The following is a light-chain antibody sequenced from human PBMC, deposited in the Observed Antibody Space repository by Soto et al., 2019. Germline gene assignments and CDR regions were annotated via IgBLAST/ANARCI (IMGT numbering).Light chain of an antibody. CDR1: KLGGKF. CDR2: EDK. V-gene: IGLV3-1*01. J-gene: IGLJ2*01. CDR3: QTWDNSTVV. Sequence: SYELTQPPSVSVSPGQTARITCSGDKLGGKFACWYQRNPGQSPGVVIYEDKKRPTAIPERFSGSNSGNTATLTIRGTEAMDEADYYCQTWDNSTVVFGGGTKLTVL.